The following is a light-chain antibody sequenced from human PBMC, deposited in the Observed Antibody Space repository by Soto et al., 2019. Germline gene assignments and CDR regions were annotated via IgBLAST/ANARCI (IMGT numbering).Light chain of an antibody. V-gene: IGKV3-20*01. CDR1: QRLTSSY. Sequence: EIVLTQSPGTLSLSPGERATLSCRASQRLTSSYLAWFQQKPGQAPRLLIYGVSSRATGIPDRFSGSGSGTDFTLTITRLEPEDFAVYYCQQSVGSRTFGQGPKVEIK. CDR2: GVS. J-gene: IGKJ1*01. CDR3: QQSVGSRT.